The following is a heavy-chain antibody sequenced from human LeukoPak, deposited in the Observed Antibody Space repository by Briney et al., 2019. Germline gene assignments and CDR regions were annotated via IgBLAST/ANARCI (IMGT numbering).Heavy chain of an antibody. CDR1: GYTFTSYG. V-gene: IGHV1-18*01. CDR3: AREGLQLHYYYVNV. J-gene: IGHJ6*03. CDR2: ISAHNGNT. Sequence: ASVKVSCTASGYTFTSYGISWVRQAPGQGLEWMGWISAHNGNTNYAQKLQGRVTMTTDTSTSTAYMELRSLRSDDTAVYYCAREGLQLHYYYVNVWGKGTTVTVSS. D-gene: IGHD5-24*01.